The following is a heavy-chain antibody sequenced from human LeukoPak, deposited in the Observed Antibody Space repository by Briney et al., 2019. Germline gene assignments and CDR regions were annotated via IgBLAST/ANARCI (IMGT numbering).Heavy chain of an antibody. Sequence: QPGRSLRLSCAASGFTFSNYGMHWVRQAPGKGLEWVAVISYDGSNKYYADSVKGRFTISRDNSKKTLYLQMNSLRAEDTAVYYCAKDSRPIVIRAGWCDPWGQGTLVTVSS. CDR2: ISYDGSNK. CDR1: GFTFSNYG. D-gene: IGHD2/OR15-2a*01. V-gene: IGHV3-30*18. J-gene: IGHJ5*02. CDR3: AKDSRPIVIRAGWCDP.